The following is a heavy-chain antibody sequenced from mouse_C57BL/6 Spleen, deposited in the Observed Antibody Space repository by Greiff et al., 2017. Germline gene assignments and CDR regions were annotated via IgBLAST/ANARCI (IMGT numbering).Heavy chain of an antibody. D-gene: IGHD2-1*01. CDR1: GFSLTSYA. CDR2: IWTGGGT. Sequence: QVQLKESGPGLVAPSQSLSITCTVSGFSLTSYAISWVRQPPGKGLEWLGVIWTGGGTNYNSALKSRLSISKDNSKSQVCLKMNSLQTDDTARYYCARERVYYGNYGAMDYWGQGTSVTVSS. J-gene: IGHJ4*01. V-gene: IGHV2-9-1*01. CDR3: ARERVYYGNYGAMDY.